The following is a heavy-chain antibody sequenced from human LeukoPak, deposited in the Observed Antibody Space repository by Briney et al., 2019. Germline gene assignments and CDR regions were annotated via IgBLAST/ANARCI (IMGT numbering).Heavy chain of an antibody. J-gene: IGHJ5*02. CDR2: IYYSGST. D-gene: IGHD3-22*01. CDR3: ARLKSPTYYYDSSGPTGGFDL. V-gene: IGHV4-59*01. CDR1: GDSISSYY. Sequence: SETLSLTCTVSGDSISSYYWSWIRQPPGKGLEWIGYIYYSGSTNYNPSLKSRITISVDTSKNQFSLKLSSVTAADTAVYYCARLKSPTYYYDSSGPTGGFDLWGQGTLVTVSS.